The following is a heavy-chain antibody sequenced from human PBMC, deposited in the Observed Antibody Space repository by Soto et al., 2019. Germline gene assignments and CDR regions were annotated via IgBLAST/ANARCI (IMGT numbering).Heavy chain of an antibody. V-gene: IGHV4-59*01. CDR3: ARDGDYLYYYGMDV. D-gene: IGHD4-17*01. CDR2: IYYSGST. CDR1: GGSISSYY. J-gene: IGHJ6*02. Sequence: QVQLQESGPGLVKPSETLSLTCTVSGGSISSYYWSWIRQPPGKGLEWIGYIYYSGSTNYNPSLKSRVTISVDTSKNQLSLKLSSVTAADTAVYYCARDGDYLYYYGMDVWGQGTTVTVSS.